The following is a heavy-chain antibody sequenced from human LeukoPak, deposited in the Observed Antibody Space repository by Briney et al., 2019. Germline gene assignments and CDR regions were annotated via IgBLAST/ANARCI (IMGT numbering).Heavy chain of an antibody. CDR2: MNPNSGNT. CDR1: GYTFTSYD. CDR3: ARDGIVGATIDY. J-gene: IGHJ4*02. D-gene: IGHD1-26*01. V-gene: IGHV1-8*03. Sequence: ASVKVSCKASGYTFTSYDINWVRQATGQGLEWMGWMNPNSGNTGYAQKFQGRVTITRNTSISTAYMELSSLRSEDTAVYYCARDGIVGATIDYWGQGTLVTVSS.